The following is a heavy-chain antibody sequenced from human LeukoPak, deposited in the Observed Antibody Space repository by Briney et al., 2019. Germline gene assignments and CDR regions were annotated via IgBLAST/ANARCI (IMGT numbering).Heavy chain of an antibody. CDR3: ARVGYQLPYNWFDP. V-gene: IGHV5-51*01. CDR2: IYPGDSDT. Sequence: GESLKISCQGSGSSFTSYWIGWVRRLPGKGLEWMGIIYPGDSDTRYSPSFQGQVTISADKSISTAYLQWSSLKASDTAMYYCARVGYQLPYNWFDPWGQGTLVTVSS. J-gene: IGHJ5*02. D-gene: IGHD2-2*01. CDR1: GSSFTSYW.